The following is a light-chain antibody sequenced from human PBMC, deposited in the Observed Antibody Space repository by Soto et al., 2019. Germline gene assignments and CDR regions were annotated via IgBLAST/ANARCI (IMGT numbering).Light chain of an antibody. V-gene: IGKV3D-15*01. Sequence: EVVMTQSPSTVSVSAGERATLSCRARQSVRSNLAWYQQKPGQAPRLLIYDASTRATGIPARFSGSGSGTEFILTISSLQSEDFGVYYCQQYNNWPPITFGQGTRLEIK. CDR2: DAS. CDR1: QSVRSN. CDR3: QQYNNWPPIT. J-gene: IGKJ5*01.